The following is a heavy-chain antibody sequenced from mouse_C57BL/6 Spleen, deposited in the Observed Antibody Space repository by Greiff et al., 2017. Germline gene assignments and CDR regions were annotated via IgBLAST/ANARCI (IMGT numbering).Heavy chain of an antibody. J-gene: IGHJ2*01. CDR3: ARAPSYYGSGFDY. CDR2: IHPNSGST. V-gene: IGHV1-64*01. Sequence: QVQLQQPGAELVKPGASVKLSCKASGYTFTSYWMHWVKQRPGQGLEWIGMIHPNSGSTNYNEKFKSKATLTVDKSSSTAYMQLRSLTSEDSAVYYCARAPSYYGSGFDYWGQGTTLTVSS. CDR1: GYTFTSYW. D-gene: IGHD1-1*01.